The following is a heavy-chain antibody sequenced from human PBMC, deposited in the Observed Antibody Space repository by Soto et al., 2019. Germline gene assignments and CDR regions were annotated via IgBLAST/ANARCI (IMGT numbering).Heavy chain of an antibody. D-gene: IGHD1-26*01. Sequence: QVQLVQSGAEVKKPGASVKVSCKASGYTFTSSGFSWVRQAPGQGLEWMAWISVYNGETHYAQKFQGRVTMPTDTSTSTSYMELRSLRSDDTAVYYCARDSGSYMYGSDWGQGTLVTVSS. CDR1: GYTFTSSG. V-gene: IGHV1-18*01. CDR2: ISVYNGET. J-gene: IGHJ4*02. CDR3: ARDSGSYMYGSD.